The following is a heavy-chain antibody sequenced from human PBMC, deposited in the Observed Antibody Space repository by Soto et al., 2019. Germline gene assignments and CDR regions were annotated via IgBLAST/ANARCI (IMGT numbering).Heavy chain of an antibody. J-gene: IGHJ6*02. CDR1: GYTFTSYG. D-gene: IGHD3-9*01. Sequence: ASVKVSCKASGYTFTSYGISWVRQAPGQGLDWMGWISAYNGNTNYAQKLQGRVTMTTDTSTSTAYMELRSLRSDDTAVYYCARSLSGLRYFDWPRHGMDVWGQGTTVTVS. CDR3: ARSLSGLRYFDWPRHGMDV. V-gene: IGHV1-18*01. CDR2: ISAYNGNT.